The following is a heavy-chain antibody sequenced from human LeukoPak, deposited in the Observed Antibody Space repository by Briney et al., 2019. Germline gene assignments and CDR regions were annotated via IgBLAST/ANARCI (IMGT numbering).Heavy chain of an antibody. J-gene: IGHJ2*01. D-gene: IGHD1-26*01. V-gene: IGHV4-38-2*02. CDR3: ARVKSGSYYVYWYFDL. CDR2: IYHRGST. CDR1: GYSISNGYY. Sequence: PSETLSLTCTVSGYSISNGYYWGWIRQPPGKGLEWVGSIYHRGSTYYNPSLESRVTISVDRSKNQFSLKLRSVTAADTAMYYCARVKSGSYYVYWYFDLWGRGTLVTVSS.